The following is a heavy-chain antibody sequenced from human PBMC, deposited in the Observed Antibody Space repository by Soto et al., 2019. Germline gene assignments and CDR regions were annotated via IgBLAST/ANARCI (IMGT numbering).Heavy chain of an antibody. CDR3: AKDGKYYFDY. J-gene: IGHJ4*02. Sequence: QVQLVESGGGVVQPGRSLRLSCAASGFTFSSYGMHWVRQAPGKGLEWVAVISYDGSNKYYADSVKGRFTISRDNSKNTLYLQMNSLRAEDTAVYYCAKDGKYYFDYWGQGTLVTVSS. V-gene: IGHV3-30*18. CDR1: GFTFSSYG. CDR2: ISYDGSNK.